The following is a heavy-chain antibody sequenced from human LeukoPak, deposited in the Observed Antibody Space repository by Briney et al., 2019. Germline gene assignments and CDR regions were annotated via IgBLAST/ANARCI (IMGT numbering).Heavy chain of an antibody. CDR1: GVSISSYY. J-gene: IGHJ6*02. CDR3: ARRPYYYGMDV. CDR2: IYYSGST. V-gene: IGHV4-59*01. Sequence: SETLSLTCTVSGVSISSYYWSWIRQPPGKGLGWIGYIYYSGSTNYNPSLKSRVTISVDTSKNQFSLKLSSVTAADTAVYYCARRPYYYGMDVWGQGTTVTVS. D-gene: IGHD6-6*01.